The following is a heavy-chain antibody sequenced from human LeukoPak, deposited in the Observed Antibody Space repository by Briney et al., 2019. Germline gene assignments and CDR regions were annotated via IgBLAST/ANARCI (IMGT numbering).Heavy chain of an antibody. CDR3: ARARNDYDSNGFSLLDY. CDR1: GISFSSHG. D-gene: IGHD3-22*01. V-gene: IGHV3-33*01. J-gene: IGHJ4*02. CDR2: IWYDGSNI. Sequence: GTSLRLSCAASGISFSSHGMHWVRQAPGKGLEWVAVIWYDGSNIYYTDSVKGRFTISRDNSKNTLYLQMNSLRAEDTALYYCARARNDYDSNGFSLLDYWGQGTLVTVSS.